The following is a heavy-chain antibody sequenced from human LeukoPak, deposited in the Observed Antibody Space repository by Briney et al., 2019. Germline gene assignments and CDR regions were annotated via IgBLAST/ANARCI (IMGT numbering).Heavy chain of an antibody. CDR3: ARGRTTVTTQRYFDL. Sequence: ASVKVSCKTSGYTFTSYGISWVRQAPGQGLEWMGWISAYNGDTNYAQNLQGRVTMTTDTSTSTAYMELRSLRSDDTAVYYCARGRTTVTTQRYFDLWGRGTLVTVSS. CDR2: ISAYNGDT. CDR1: GYTFTSYG. J-gene: IGHJ2*01. D-gene: IGHD4-11*01. V-gene: IGHV1-18*01.